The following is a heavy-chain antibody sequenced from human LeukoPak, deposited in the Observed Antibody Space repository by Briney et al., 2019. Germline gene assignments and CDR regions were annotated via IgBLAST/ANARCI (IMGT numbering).Heavy chain of an antibody. J-gene: IGHJ4*02. D-gene: IGHD4-17*01. V-gene: IGHV4-34*01. CDR1: GGSFSGYY. Sequence: KSSETLSLTCAVYGGSFSGYYWSWIRQPPGKGLEWIGEINHSGSTNYNPSLKSRVTISVDTSKNQFSLKLSSVTAADTAVYYCARVSGDHVFDYWGQGTLVTVSS. CDR2: INHSGST. CDR3: ARVSGDHVFDY.